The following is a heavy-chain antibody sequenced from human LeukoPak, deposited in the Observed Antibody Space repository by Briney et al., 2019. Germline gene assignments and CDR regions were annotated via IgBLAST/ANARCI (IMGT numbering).Heavy chain of an antibody. Sequence: ASVKVSCKASGYTFTSYDINWVRQATGQGLEWMGWMNPNSGNTGYAQKFQGRVTMTRNTSISTAYMELSSLRSEDTAVYYCARGRTRSMITFGGGGYWGQGTLVTVSS. CDR1: GYTFTSYD. J-gene: IGHJ4*02. CDR2: MNPNSGNT. CDR3: ARGRTRSMITFGGGGY. V-gene: IGHV1-8*01. D-gene: IGHD3-16*01.